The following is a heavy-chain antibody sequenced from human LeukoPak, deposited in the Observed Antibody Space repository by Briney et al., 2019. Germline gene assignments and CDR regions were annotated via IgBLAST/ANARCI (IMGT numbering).Heavy chain of an antibody. D-gene: IGHD5-18*01. J-gene: IGHJ4*02. Sequence: GGSLRLSCAASGFTFSSYSMNGVRQAPGKGLEWVSSISSSSSYIYYADSVKGRFTISRDNAKNSLYLQMNSLRAEDTAVYYCARDQESGVQLWLEDYWGRGTLVTVSS. CDR3: ARDQESGVQLWLEDY. V-gene: IGHV3-21*01. CDR2: ISSSSSYI. CDR1: GFTFSSYS.